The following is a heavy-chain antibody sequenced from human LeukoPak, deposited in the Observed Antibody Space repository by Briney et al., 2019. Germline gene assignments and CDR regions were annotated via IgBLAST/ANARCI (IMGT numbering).Heavy chain of an antibody. CDR3: ARDFTYDYDTSGNDAFDI. Sequence: SETLSLTCTVSGGSISSGSYYWSWIRQPAGKGLEGIGRIHTSGSTNYSPSLKTRDTISIDTFKNQFSLKLSSVPAAETAVYYCARDFTYDYDTSGNDAFDIWGQGTMVTVSS. J-gene: IGHJ3*02. CDR1: GGSISSGSYY. CDR2: IHTSGST. V-gene: IGHV4-61*02. D-gene: IGHD3-22*01.